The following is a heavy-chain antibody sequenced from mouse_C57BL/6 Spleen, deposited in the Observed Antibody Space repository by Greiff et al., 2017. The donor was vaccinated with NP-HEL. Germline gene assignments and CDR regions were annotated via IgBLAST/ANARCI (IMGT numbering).Heavy chain of an antibody. CDR2: ILTGSGST. D-gene: IGHD1-1*01. J-gene: IGHJ3*01. Sequence: VQLQQSGAELMKPGASVKLSCKATGYTFTGYWIEWVKQRPGHGLEWIGEILTGSGSTNYNEKFKGKATFTADTSSNTAYMQLSSLTTEDSAIDKGGRRTTVVPVAYWGQRTLVTVSA. CDR1: GYTFTGYW. CDR3: GRRTTVVPVAY. V-gene: IGHV1-9*01.